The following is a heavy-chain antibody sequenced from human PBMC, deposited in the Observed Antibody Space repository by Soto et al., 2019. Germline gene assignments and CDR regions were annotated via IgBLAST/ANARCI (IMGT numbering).Heavy chain of an antibody. Sequence: GASVKVSCKASGGTFSSYAISWVRQAPGQGLEWMGGIIPIFGTANYAQKFQGRVTITADESTSTAYMELSSLRSEDTAVYYCARQYYYDSSGYYYYYGMDVWGQGTTVTVS. V-gene: IGHV1-69*13. CDR1: GGTFSSYA. CDR3: ARQYYYDSSGYYYYYGMDV. J-gene: IGHJ6*02. CDR2: IIPIFGTA. D-gene: IGHD3-22*01.